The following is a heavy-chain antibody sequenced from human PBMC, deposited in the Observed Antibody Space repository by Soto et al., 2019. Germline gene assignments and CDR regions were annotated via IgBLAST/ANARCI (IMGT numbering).Heavy chain of an antibody. Sequence: GGSLRLSCAASGFTFSSYSMNWVRQAPGKGLEWVSSISSSSSYIYYADSGKGRFTISRDNAKNSLYLQMNSLRAEDTAVYYCARDKSGYEPYYYYYGMDVWGQGTTVTVSS. D-gene: IGHD5-12*01. V-gene: IGHV3-21*01. J-gene: IGHJ6*02. CDR3: ARDKSGYEPYYYYYGMDV. CDR1: GFTFSSYS. CDR2: ISSSSSYI.